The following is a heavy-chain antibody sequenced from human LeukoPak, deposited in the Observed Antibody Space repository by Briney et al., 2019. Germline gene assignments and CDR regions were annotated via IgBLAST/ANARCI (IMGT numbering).Heavy chain of an antibody. D-gene: IGHD4-23*01. CDR2: IIPILGIA. J-gene: IGHJ4*02. CDR1: GGTFSSYA. Sequence: SVKVSCKASGGTFSSYAISWVRQAPGQGLEWMGRIIPILGIANYAQKFQGRVTITADKSTSTAYMELSSLRSEDTAVYYCARTVDGGNYLGYWGQGTLVTVSS. CDR3: ARTVDGGNYLGY. V-gene: IGHV1-69*04.